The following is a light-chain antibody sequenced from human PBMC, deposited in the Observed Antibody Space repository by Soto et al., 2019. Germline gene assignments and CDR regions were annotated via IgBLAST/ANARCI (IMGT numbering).Light chain of an antibody. Sequence: QSVLSQPASMSGSPGQSITIPCTGASSDIGLYNYVSWYQHHPGKAPKLLISEVNIRPSGLSDRFSASKAGNTASLTISGLQPEDEAYYYCSRLSTTSTPIVFXTGTKVTVL. CDR1: SSDIGLYNY. CDR3: SRLSTTSTPIV. CDR2: EVN. J-gene: IGLJ1*01. V-gene: IGLV2-14*01.